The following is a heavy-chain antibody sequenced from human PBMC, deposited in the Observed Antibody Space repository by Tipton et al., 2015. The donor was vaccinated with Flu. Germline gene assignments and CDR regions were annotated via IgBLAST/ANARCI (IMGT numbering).Heavy chain of an antibody. V-gene: IGHV1-69*01. J-gene: IGHJ4*02. CDR1: GGTFSSYA. Sequence: QVQLVQSGPEVKKPGSSVKVSCKASGGTFSSYAISWVRQAPGQGLEWMGGIIPILGIANYAQKFQGRVTITADESTSTAYMELSSLRSEDTAVYYCAREGFRWRWLQIFDYWGQGTLVTVSS. D-gene: IGHD5-24*01. CDR2: IIPILGIA. CDR3: AREGFRWRWLQIFDY.